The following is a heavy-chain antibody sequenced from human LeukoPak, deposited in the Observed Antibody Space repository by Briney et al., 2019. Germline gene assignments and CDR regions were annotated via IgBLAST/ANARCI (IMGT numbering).Heavy chain of an antibody. CDR3: ARDVEGGAAAAYFDY. D-gene: IGHD6-13*01. CDR2: INHSGST. V-gene: IGHV4-34*01. Sequence: MSSETLSLTCAVYGGSFSGYYWSWIRQPPGKGLEWIGEINHSGSTNYNPSLKSRVTISVDTSKNQFSLKLSSVTAADTAVYYCARDVEGGAAAAYFDYWGQGTLVTVSS. J-gene: IGHJ4*02. CDR1: GGSFSGYY.